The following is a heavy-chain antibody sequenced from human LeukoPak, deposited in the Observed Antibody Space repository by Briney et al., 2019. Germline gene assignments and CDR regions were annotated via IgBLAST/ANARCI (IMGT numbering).Heavy chain of an antibody. CDR3: ARGGYYGSGSSKLRDNWFDP. J-gene: IGHJ5*02. CDR1: GYTFTSYG. D-gene: IGHD3-10*01. V-gene: IGHV1-18*01. CDR2: ISAYNGNT. Sequence: GASVKVSCKASGYTFTSYGISWVRQAPGQGLEWMGWISAYNGNTNYAQKLQGRVTITADKSTSTAYMELSSLRSEDTAVYYCARGGYYGSGSSKLRDNWFDPWGQGTLVTVSS.